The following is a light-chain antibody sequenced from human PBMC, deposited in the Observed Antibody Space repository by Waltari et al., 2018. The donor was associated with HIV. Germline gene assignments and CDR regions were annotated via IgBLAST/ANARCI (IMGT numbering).Light chain of an antibody. Sequence: EKVMTQSPATLSVSPGESATLSCRASQSLGTNLAWYQERSGQAPRVLIYGASTRATGVPDRFSGSGSGTEFTLTISGLQSEDFAVYYCHQYSDWPFTFGPGTKVDI. CDR3: HQYSDWPFT. J-gene: IGKJ3*01. CDR1: QSLGTN. CDR2: GAS. V-gene: IGKV3-15*01.